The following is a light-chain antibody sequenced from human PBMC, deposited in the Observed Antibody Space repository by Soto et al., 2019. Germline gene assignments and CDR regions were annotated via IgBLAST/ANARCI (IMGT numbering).Light chain of an antibody. CDR3: QQYGSSSLT. CDR1: QSVSSSY. V-gene: IGKV3-20*01. J-gene: IGKJ4*01. Sequence: EIVLTQSPGTLSLSPGERATLSCRASQSVSSSYLAWYQQKPGQAPRRLLYGASSRATGIPDRFSGSGSGTDFTLNISRLEPEDFAVYYCQQYGSSSLTFGGGTKVEIK. CDR2: GAS.